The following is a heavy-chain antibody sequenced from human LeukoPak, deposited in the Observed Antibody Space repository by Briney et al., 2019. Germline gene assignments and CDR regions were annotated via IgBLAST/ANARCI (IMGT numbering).Heavy chain of an antibody. J-gene: IGHJ4*02. CDR2: ISAYNGNT. CDR3: ARDYYYDSSGAPHFDY. D-gene: IGHD3-22*01. CDR1: GYTFTSYG. Sequence: GASVKVSCKASGYTFTSYGISWVRQAPGQGLEWMGWISAYNGNTNYAQKLQGRVTMTTDTSTSTAYMELRSLRSDDTAVYYCARDYYYDSSGAPHFDYWGQGTLVTVSS. V-gene: IGHV1-18*01.